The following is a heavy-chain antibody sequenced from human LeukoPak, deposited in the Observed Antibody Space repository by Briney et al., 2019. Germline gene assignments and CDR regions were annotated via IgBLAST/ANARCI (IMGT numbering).Heavy chain of an antibody. CDR2: IYYSGST. CDR3: ARGDFDPIYPYFDY. Sequence: SETLSLTCTVSGGSISSYYWSWIRQPPGKGLEWIGYIYYSGSTNYNPSLKSRVTISVDTSKNQFSLKLNSVTAADTAVYYCARGDFDPIYPYFDYWGQGTLVTVSS. D-gene: IGHD3-9*01. J-gene: IGHJ4*02. CDR1: GGSISSYY. V-gene: IGHV4-59*01.